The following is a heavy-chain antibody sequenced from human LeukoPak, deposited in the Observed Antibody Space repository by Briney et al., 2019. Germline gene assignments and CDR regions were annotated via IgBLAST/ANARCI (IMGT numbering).Heavy chain of an antibody. Sequence: ASVKVSCKTSGYTFVTYYIHWVRQAPGQGLEWVGMINPSGGGTIYAQKFQGRVTMTHDMSTSTVYMDVSRLTSEDTAVYYCARVGATYYGVDVWGQGTTVTISS. J-gene: IGHJ6*02. D-gene: IGHD1-26*01. CDR1: GYTFVTYY. CDR2: INPSGGGT. CDR3: ARVGATYYGVDV. V-gene: IGHV1-46*01.